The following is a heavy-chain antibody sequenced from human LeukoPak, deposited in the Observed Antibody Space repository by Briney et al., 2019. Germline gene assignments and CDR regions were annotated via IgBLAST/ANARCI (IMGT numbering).Heavy chain of an antibody. D-gene: IGHD3-10*01. CDR2: IYYSGST. J-gene: IGHJ4*02. CDR3: AGIAGDGSGSYYIDY. V-gene: IGHV4-59*01. Sequence: SETLSLTCTVSGGSISSYYRSWIRQPPGKGLEWIGYIYYSGSTNYNPSLKSRVTISVDTSKNQFSLKLSSVTAADTAVYYRAGIAGDGSGSYYIDYWGQGTLVTVSS. CDR1: GGSISSYY.